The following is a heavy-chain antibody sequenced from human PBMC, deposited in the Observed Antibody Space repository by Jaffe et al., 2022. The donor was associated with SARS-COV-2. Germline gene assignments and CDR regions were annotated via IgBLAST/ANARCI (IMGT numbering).Heavy chain of an antibody. D-gene: IGHD2-2*01. CDR3: ARDTRPDKPDYFDD. Sequence: QVQLVESGGGVVQPGRSLRLSCAASGFTFNTYDMHWVRLTPGKGLEWVAVISSDGRTKYYADSVEGRFTISRDNSKSTLDLQVSSLRTEDTAVYYCARDTRPDKPDYFDDWGQGTLVTVSS. CDR2: ISSDGRTK. V-gene: IGHV3-30*04. J-gene: IGHJ4*02. CDR1: GFTFNTYD.